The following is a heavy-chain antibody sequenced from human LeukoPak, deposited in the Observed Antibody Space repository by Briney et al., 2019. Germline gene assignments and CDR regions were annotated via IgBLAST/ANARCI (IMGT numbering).Heavy chain of an antibody. V-gene: IGHV3-21*01. CDR2: ISRSSSYI. CDR3: ARDLTPNYSRYFDY. J-gene: IGHJ4*02. CDR1: GFTFSSYR. D-gene: IGHD4-11*01. Sequence: PGGSLRLSCAASGFTFSSYRMNWVRQAPGKGLEWVSSISRSSSYIYYADSVKGRFTISRDNAKNSLYLQMNSLRAEDTAVYYCARDLTPNYSRYFDYWGQGTLDTVSS.